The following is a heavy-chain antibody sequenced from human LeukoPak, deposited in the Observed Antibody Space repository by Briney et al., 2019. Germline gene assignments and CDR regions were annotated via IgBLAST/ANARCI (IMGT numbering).Heavy chain of an antibody. CDR2: FYNSGRT. CDR3: ARGDLKSDWFDP. CDR1: GGSISSDLYY. D-gene: IGHD3-3*01. Sequence: SETLSLTCTVFGGSISSDLYYWNWIRQPAGKGLEWIGRFYNSGRTNFNPSLKSRVTISADTSKNQFSLKLRSVTAADTAVYYCARGDLKSDWFDPWGQGTLAIVST. J-gene: IGHJ5*02. V-gene: IGHV4-61*02.